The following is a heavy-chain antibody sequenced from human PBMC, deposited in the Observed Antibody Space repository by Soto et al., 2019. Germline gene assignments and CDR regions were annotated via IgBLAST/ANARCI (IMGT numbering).Heavy chain of an antibody. Sequence: GGSLRLSCAASGFTFSSYSMNWVRQAPGKGLEWVSSISSSSSYIYYADSVKGRFTISRDNAKNSLYLQMNSLRAEDTAVYYCARVPDYDILTGYPTDAFDIWGQGTMVTVSS. CDR3: ARVPDYDILTGYPTDAFDI. V-gene: IGHV3-21*01. J-gene: IGHJ3*02. CDR1: GFTFSSYS. D-gene: IGHD3-9*01. CDR2: ISSSSSYI.